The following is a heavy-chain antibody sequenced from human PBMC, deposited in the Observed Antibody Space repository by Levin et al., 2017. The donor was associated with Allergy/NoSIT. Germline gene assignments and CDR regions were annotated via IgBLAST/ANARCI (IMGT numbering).Heavy chain of an antibody. Sequence: SETLSLTCAISGDSVSSNSAAWNWIRQSPSRGLEWLGRTYYRSKWYNDYAVSVKSRITINPDTSKNQFSLQLNSVTPEDTAVYYCARTEGRTSYQLLWDYYYYGMDVWGQGTTVTVSS. CDR1: GDSVSSNSAA. CDR3: ARTEGRTSYQLLWDYYYYGMDV. CDR2: TYYRSKWYN. J-gene: IGHJ6*02. V-gene: IGHV6-1*01. D-gene: IGHD2-2*01.